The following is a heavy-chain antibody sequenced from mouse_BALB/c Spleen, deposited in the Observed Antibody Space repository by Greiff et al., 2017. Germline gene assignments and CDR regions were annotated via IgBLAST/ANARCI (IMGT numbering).Heavy chain of an antibody. D-gene: IGHD1-1*01. J-gene: IGHJ1*01. V-gene: IGHV1-14*01. CDR3: ARWNYYGSSSYWYFDV. CDR2: INPYNDGT. Sequence: VQLQQSGPELVKPGASVKMSCKASGYTFTSYVMHWVKQKPGQGLEWIGYINPYNDGTKYNEKFKGKATLTSDKSSSTAYMELSSLTSEDSAVYYCARWNYYGSSSYWYFDVWGAGTTVTVSS. CDR1: GYTFTSYV.